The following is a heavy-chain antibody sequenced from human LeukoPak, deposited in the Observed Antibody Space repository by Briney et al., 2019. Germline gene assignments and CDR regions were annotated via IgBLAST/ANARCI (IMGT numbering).Heavy chain of an antibody. Sequence: GGSLRLSCAASGFTFSSYGMHWVRQAPGKGLEWVAVIWYDGSNKYYADSAKGRFTISRDNSKNTLYLQMNSLRAEDTAVYYCAREVGAVAAFDYWGQGTLVTVSS. V-gene: IGHV3-33*01. D-gene: IGHD6-19*01. CDR3: AREVGAVAAFDY. J-gene: IGHJ4*02. CDR2: IWYDGSNK. CDR1: GFTFSSYG.